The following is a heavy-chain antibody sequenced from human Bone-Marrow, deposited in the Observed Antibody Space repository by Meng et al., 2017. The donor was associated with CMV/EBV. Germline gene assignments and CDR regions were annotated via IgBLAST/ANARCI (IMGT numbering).Heavy chain of an antibody. CDR2: ISYDGSNK. J-gene: IGHJ4*02. CDR3: AKAGGSLGEVDY. V-gene: IGHV3-30-3*01. Sequence: RGSLRLSCAASGFTFSSYAMHWVRQAPGKGLEWVAVISYDGSNKYYADSVKGRFTISRDNSKNTLYLQMNSLRAEDTAVYYCAKAGGSLGEVDYWGQGTLVTFSS. CDR1: GFTFSSYA. D-gene: IGHD1-26*01.